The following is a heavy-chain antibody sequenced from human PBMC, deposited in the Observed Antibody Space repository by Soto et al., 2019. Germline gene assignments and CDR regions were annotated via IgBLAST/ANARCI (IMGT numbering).Heavy chain of an antibody. CDR1: GFTFSSYD. Sequence: EVQLVESGGGLVQPGGSLRLSCAASGFTFSSYDMHWVRQATGKGLEWVSAIGTAGDTYYPGSVKGRFTISRENAKNSLYLQMNSLRAGDTAVYYCARGGSGWYSDYWGQGTLVTVSS. J-gene: IGHJ4*02. CDR3: ARGGSGWYSDY. V-gene: IGHV3-13*01. D-gene: IGHD6-19*01. CDR2: IGTAGDT.